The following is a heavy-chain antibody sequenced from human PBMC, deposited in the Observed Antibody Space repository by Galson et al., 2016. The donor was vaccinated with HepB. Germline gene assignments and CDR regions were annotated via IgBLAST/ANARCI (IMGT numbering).Heavy chain of an antibody. CDR2: ITYHGRNQ. CDR1: EFTFMSYG. J-gene: IGHJ4*02. D-gene: IGHD1-1*01. Sequence: SLILSCAASEFTFMSYGLQWVRQAPGKGPEWLAIITYHGRNQFYADSVKGRFTISRDEPRNSVYLQMDSRREEDTAVYYCGKWDWNDPADWGQGTLVSVSS. CDR3: GKWDWNDPAD. V-gene: IGHV3-30*03.